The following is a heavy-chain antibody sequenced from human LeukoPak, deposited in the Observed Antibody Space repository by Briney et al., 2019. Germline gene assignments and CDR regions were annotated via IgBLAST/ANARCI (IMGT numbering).Heavy chain of an antibody. Sequence: GRSLRLSCAASGFRFSYYGIHRVAQAPGKGLEWVSVFRANGKDKYYIDPEKGRFTVSRDNSKTTLYLQMDSLRAEDTAIYYCARDADTSSRYSRFDYWGPGTLVTVSS. CDR1: GFRFSYYG. CDR2: FRANGKDK. V-gene: IGHV3-33*01. CDR3: ARDADTSSRYSRFDY. J-gene: IGHJ4*02. D-gene: IGHD3-22*01.